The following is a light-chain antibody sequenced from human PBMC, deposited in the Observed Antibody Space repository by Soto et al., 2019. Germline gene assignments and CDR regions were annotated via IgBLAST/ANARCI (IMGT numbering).Light chain of an antibody. V-gene: IGKV3-20*01. J-gene: IGKJ3*01. CDR2: GAS. Sequence: EIVLTQSPGTLSSSPGERATLSCRASQSVSSSYLAWYQQKHGQAPRLLIYGASSRATGIPDRFSGSGSGTDFTLTISRLEPEDFAVYYCQQYGSSPVTFGPVTKVDIK. CDR3: QQYGSSPVT. CDR1: QSVSSSY.